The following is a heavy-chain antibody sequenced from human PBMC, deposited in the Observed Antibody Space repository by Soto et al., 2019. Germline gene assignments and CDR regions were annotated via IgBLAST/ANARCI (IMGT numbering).Heavy chain of an antibody. J-gene: IGHJ6*04. Sequence: GASVKVSCKASGYTFTSYDINWARQATGQGLEWMGWMNPNSGNTGYAQKFQGRVTMTRNTSISTAYMELSSLRSEDTAVYYCARGRRSSSALDVWGKGTTVTVSS. CDR3: ARGRRSSSALDV. D-gene: IGHD6-13*01. V-gene: IGHV1-8*01. CDR1: GYTFTSYD. CDR2: MNPNSGNT.